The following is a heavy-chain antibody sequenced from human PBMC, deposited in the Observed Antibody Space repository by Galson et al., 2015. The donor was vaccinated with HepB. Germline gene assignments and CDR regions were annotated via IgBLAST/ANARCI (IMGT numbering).Heavy chain of an antibody. CDR1: GFTFSGYS. CDR2: ISSSSTTI. Sequence: SLRLSCAASGFTFSGYSMNWVRQAPGKGLEWVSYISSSSTTICYADSVKGRFTISRDNAKNSLYLQLNSLRADDTAVYYCARDSPRGSSNSLYNWIDPWGQGTLVTVSS. V-gene: IGHV3-48*01. CDR3: ARDSPRGSSNSLYNWIDP. J-gene: IGHJ5*02. D-gene: IGHD6-13*01.